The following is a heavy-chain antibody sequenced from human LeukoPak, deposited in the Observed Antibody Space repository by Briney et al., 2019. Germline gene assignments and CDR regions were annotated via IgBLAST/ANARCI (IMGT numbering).Heavy chain of an antibody. V-gene: IGHV1-46*01. CDR3: ARDLRSSTSFYYYYYYMDV. D-gene: IGHD2-2*01. CDR1: GYTFTSYY. J-gene: IGHJ6*03. Sequence: ASVKVSCKASGYTFTSYYMHWVRQAPGQGLEWMGIINPSGGSTSYAQKFQGRVTMTRDMSTSTVYMELSSLRSEDTAVYYCARDLRSSTSFYYYYYYMDVWGKGTMVTVSS. CDR2: INPSGGST.